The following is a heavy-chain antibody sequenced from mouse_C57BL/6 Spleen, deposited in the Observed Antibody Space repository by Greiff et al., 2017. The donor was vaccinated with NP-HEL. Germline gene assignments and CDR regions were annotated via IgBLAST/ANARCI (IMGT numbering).Heavy chain of an antibody. CDR3: GRERRKEEGMDY. V-gene: IGHV7-3*01. CDR2: IRNKANGYTT. J-gene: IGHJ4*01. Sequence: EVQLVESGGGLVQPGGSLSLSCAASGFTFTDYYMSWVRQPPGKALEWLGFIRNKANGYTTEYSASVKGRFTISRDNSQSILYLKMNAMRAEDSAKENRGRERRKEEGMDYWGQGTSVTVSS. CDR1: GFTFTDYY.